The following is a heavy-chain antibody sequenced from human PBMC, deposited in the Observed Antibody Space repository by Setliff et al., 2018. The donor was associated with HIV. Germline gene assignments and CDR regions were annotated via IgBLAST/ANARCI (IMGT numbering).Heavy chain of an antibody. CDR1: GFTFSDYS. CDR2: ISRSSSLV. J-gene: IGHJ4*02. CDR3: TKDHLSGWASDC. D-gene: IGHD6-19*01. Sequence: GGSLRLSCVGSGFTFSDYSLNWVRQAPGRGLEWVSYISRSSSLVYQADSVKGRFTISRDNAKNSVYLQMNSLRVEDTAMYYCTKDHLSGWASDCWGQGTLVTVS. V-gene: IGHV3-21*05.